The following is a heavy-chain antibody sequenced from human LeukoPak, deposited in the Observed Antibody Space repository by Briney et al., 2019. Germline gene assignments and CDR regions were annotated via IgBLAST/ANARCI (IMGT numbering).Heavy chain of an antibody. CDR2: IKSKTNGGTT. D-gene: IGHD1-26*01. J-gene: IGHJ4*02. CDR1: GFTVSNAW. V-gene: IGHV3-15*01. Sequence: PGGSLRLSCAASGFTVSNAWVSWVRQAPGKGLEWVGRIKSKTNGGTTDYAAPVKGRATISRDASKNTLYLQMNRLKAEDTAVYYCTTPGSYYPSFDYWGQGTLVTVSS. CDR3: TTPGSYYPSFDY.